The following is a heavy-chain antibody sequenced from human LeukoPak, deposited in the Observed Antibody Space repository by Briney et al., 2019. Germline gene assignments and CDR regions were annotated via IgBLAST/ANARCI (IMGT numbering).Heavy chain of an antibody. CDR3: ASGETDFWSGYYTGAPPSHMLNMDV. CDR1: GGSFSGYY. Sequence: SETLSLTCAVYGGSFSGYYWSWIRQPPGKGLEWIGEINHSGSTNYNPSLKSRVTISVDTSKNQFSLKLNSVTAADTAVYYCASGETDFWSGYYTGAPPSHMLNMDVWGKGTTVTVSS. V-gene: IGHV4-34*01. CDR2: INHSGST. J-gene: IGHJ6*03. D-gene: IGHD3-3*01.